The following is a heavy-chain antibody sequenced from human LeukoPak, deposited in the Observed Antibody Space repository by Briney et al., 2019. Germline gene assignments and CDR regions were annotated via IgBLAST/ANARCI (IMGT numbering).Heavy chain of an antibody. V-gene: IGHV1-69*02. D-gene: IGHD2-2*01. J-gene: IGHJ6*02. Sequence: SVKVSCKASGGTFSSYTISWVRQAPGQGLEWMGRMIPILDIANYAQKFQGRVTITAAKYTSTAYMELSSRRSDDTAVYYCASPIVVVPAANDYYGMDVWGQGTTVTVSS. CDR3: ASPIVVVPAANDYYGMDV. CDR1: GGTFSSYT. CDR2: MIPILDIA.